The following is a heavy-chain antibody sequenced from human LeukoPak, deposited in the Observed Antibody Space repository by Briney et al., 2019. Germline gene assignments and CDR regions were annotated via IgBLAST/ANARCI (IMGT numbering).Heavy chain of an antibody. J-gene: IGHJ4*02. CDR2: SASGGST. CDR1: GFTFSTYA. D-gene: IGHD4-17*01. CDR3: AKATLTHLLHY. Sequence: PGGSLRLSCAASGFTFSTYAMNWVRQAPGKGLEWVSTSASGGSTYYADSVKGRFTISRDNSKNTLYLQMNSLRAEDTAVYYCAKATLTHLLHYLGQGTLVTVSS. V-gene: IGHV3-23*01.